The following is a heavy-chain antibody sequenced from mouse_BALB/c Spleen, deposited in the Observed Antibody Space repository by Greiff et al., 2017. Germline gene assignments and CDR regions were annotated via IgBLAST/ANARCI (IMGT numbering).Heavy chain of an antibody. CDR2: INSNGGST. CDR1: GFTFSSYG. J-gene: IGHJ2*01. Sequence: DVKLVESGGGLVQPGGSLKLSCAASGFTFSSYGMSWVRQTPDKRLELVATINSNGGSTYYPDSVKGRFTISRDNAKNTLYLQMSSLKSEDTAMYYCARDRGWLPHFDYWGQGTTLTVSS. V-gene: IGHV5-6-3*01. D-gene: IGHD2-2*01. CDR3: ARDRGWLPHFDY.